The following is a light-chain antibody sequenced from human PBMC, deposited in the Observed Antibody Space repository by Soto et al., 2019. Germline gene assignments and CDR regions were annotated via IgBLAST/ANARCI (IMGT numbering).Light chain of an antibody. CDR2: AAS. Sequence: DIQMTQSPSSLSASVGDRVTITCRASQTFGSYLNWYQQKPGKAPKLLIYAASTLQSGVPSRFSASGSGTDFTLTSSSLQPEDFETYDCQQSYSSPLTFGGGTKVEIK. J-gene: IGKJ4*01. V-gene: IGKV1-39*01. CDR1: QTFGSY. CDR3: QQSYSSPLT.